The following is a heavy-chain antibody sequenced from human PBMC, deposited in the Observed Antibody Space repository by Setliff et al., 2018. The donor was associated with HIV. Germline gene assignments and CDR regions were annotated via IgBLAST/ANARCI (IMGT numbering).Heavy chain of an antibody. D-gene: IGHD3-22*01. V-gene: IGHV4-39*01. CDR1: GGSISNSRYY. CDR2: LSPSGTT. CDR3: ASRVYYYDSSGYLREEGFDP. J-gene: IGHJ5*02. Sequence: SETLSLTCTVSGGSISNSRYYTNWIRQPPGKGLEWIGELSPSGTTRSNPSLQSRVIISLDTSKNQFSLKLSSVTAADAAVYYCASRVYYYDSSGYLREEGFDPWGQGTLVTVSS.